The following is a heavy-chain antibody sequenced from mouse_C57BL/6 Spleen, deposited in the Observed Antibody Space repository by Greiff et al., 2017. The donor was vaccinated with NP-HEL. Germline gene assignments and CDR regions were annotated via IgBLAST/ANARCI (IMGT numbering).Heavy chain of an antibody. V-gene: IGHV5-6*01. Sequence: EVQVVESGGDLVKPGGSLKLSCAASGFTFSSYGMSWVRQTPDKRLEWVATISSGGCYTYYPDSVKGRFTISRDNAKNTLYLQLSSLKSEDTAMYYCARRRVVARAAVDYWGQGTSVTVSS. D-gene: IGHD1-1*01. J-gene: IGHJ4*01. CDR3: ARRRVVARAAVDY. CDR1: GFTFSSYG. CDR2: ISSGGCYT.